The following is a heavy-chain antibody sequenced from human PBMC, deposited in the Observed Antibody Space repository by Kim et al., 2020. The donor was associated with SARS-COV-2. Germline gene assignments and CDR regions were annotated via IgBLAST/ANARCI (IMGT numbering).Heavy chain of an antibody. CDR1: GFILSHYA. J-gene: IGHJ4*02. D-gene: IGHD1-26*01. CDR2: ISSNGDIT. Sequence: GGSLRLSCTASGFILSHYAMQWVRQAPGKGLEYISTISSNGDITAYIDSVKGRFIVSRDTSRNIVYLQMGSLRVEDTAIYYCARDSGGSYDYWGQGTLVT. V-gene: IGHV3-64*02. CDR3: ARDSGGSYDY.